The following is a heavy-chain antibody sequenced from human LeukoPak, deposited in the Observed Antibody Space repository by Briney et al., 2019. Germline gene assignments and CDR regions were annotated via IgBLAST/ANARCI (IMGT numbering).Heavy chain of an antibody. CDR2: IYYSGST. D-gene: IGHD2-2*01. J-gene: IGHJ5*02. CDR1: GGSISSGGYY. V-gene: IGHV4-31*03. CDR3: ARDNDDPYCSSTSCYFIDP. Sequence: SQTLSLTCTVSGGSISSGGYYWSWIPQHPGKGLEWIGYIYYSGSTYYNPSLKSRVTISVDTSKNQFSLKLSSVTAADTAVYYCARDNDDPYCSSTSCYFIDPWGQGTLVTVSS.